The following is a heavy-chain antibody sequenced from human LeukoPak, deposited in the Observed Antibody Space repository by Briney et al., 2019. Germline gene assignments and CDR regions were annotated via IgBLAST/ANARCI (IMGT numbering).Heavy chain of an antibody. CDR3: ATEPSGYEYYFDY. D-gene: IGHD5-12*01. V-gene: IGHV1-24*01. Sequence: ASVTVSYKVSGYTLTELSMHWVRQAPGKGLEWMGGFDPEDGETIYPQKFQGRVTMTEDTSTDTAYMELSSLRSEDTAVYYCATEPSGYEYYFDYWGQGTLVTVSS. CDR2: FDPEDGET. J-gene: IGHJ4*02. CDR1: GYTLTELS.